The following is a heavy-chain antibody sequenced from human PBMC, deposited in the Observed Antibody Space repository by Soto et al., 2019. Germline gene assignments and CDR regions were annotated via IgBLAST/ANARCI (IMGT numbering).Heavy chain of an antibody. D-gene: IGHD6-19*01. CDR3: AKPASGWYPKLMNGMDV. J-gene: IGHJ6*02. CDR2: ISGSGGNI. Sequence: DVQLLESGGGLVQPGGSLRLSCVVSGFTFSSYAMSWVRQAPGKGLEWVSSISGSGGNIYYADSVKGRFTISRDNSKNRLHLQMNSLRAEDTAVYYCAKPASGWYPKLMNGMDVWSQGTTVTVSS. V-gene: IGHV3-23*01. CDR1: GFTFSSYA.